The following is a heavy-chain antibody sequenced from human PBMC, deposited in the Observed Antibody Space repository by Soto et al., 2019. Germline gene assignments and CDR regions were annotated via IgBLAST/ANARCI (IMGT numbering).Heavy chain of an antibody. CDR2: ISYDGSNK. J-gene: IGHJ4*02. V-gene: IGHV3-30-3*01. CDR3: AREAYSSGSYSEY. D-gene: IGHD6-19*01. CDR1: GFTFSSYA. Sequence: GGSLRLSCAASGFTFSSYAMHWVRQAPGKGLEWVAVISYDGSNKYYADSVKGRFTISRDNSKNTLYLQMNSRRAEDTAVYYCAREAYSSGSYSEYWGQGTLVTVP.